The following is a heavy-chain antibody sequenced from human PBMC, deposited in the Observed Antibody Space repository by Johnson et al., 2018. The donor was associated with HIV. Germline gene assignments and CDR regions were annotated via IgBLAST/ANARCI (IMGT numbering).Heavy chain of an antibody. V-gene: IGHV3-30*04. CDR1: GFTFSSYA. J-gene: IGHJ3*02. CDR3: AKDQGITMIVVVAGAFDI. CDR2: ISYDGSNK. D-gene: IGHD3-22*01. Sequence: VQLVESGGGLVKPGGSLRLSCAASGFTFSSYAMHWVRQAPGKGLEWVAVISYDGSNKYSADSVKGRFTISRDNSKNTLYLQMNSLRAEDTAVYYCAKDQGITMIVVVAGAFDIWGQGTMVTVSS.